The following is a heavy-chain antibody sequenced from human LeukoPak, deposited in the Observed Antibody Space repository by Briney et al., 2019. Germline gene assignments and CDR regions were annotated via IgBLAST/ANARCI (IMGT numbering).Heavy chain of an antibody. J-gene: IGHJ4*02. V-gene: IGHV1-2*02. CDR1: GYSFSGYH. D-gene: IGHD3-10*01. CDR2: INPNSGGT. Sequence: ASVKVSFKASGYSFSGYHMHWVRQAPGQGLEWMGWINPNSGGTNYAQKFQGRVTMTRDTSITTAYMELSSLRSDDTSVYYCVRDLGGRSGTAFDYWGQGTLVTVSS. CDR3: VRDLGGRSGTAFDY.